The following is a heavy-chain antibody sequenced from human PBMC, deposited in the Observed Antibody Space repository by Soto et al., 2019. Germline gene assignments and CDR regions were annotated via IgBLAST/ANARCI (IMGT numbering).Heavy chain of an antibody. J-gene: IGHJ3*02. Sequence: SETLSLTCTVSGGSISSYYWSWIRQPPGKGLEWIGYIYYSGSTNYNPSLKSRVTISVDTSKNQFSLKLSSVTAADTAVYYCARDRREYYDYIWGSYLDDAFDIWGQGTMVTVSS. CDR3: ARDRREYYDYIWGSYLDDAFDI. CDR1: GGSISSYY. D-gene: IGHD3-16*02. V-gene: IGHV4-59*01. CDR2: IYYSGST.